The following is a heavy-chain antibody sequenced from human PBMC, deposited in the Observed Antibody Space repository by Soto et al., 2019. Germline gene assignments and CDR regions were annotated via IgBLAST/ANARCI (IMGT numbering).Heavy chain of an antibody. V-gene: IGHV3-23*01. D-gene: IGHD3-16*02. CDR1: GFTFNYYD. Sequence: EAQLLESGGGLVQPGGSLRLSCVASGFTFNYYDVSWVRRPPGKGLEWVSTISVTGGDTYYGDSVKGRFAISRDKSRSTVFLQMHSLRVDDTALYYCASSSERLSMATLGGLIPLGFDYWGQGILVTVSS. J-gene: IGHJ4*02. CDR2: ISVTGGDT. CDR3: ASSSERLSMATLGGLIPLGFDY.